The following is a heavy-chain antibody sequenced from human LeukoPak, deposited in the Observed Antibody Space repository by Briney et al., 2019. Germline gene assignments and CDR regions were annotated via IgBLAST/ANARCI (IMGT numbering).Heavy chain of an antibody. J-gene: IGHJ6*02. V-gene: IGHV3-23*01. CDR3: AKGNFLLRNGMDV. D-gene: IGHD2-15*01. CDR1: GFTFRGAA. Sequence: GGSLRLSCAVSGFTFRGAAMTWVRQAPGKGLEWVSLISSSGNNAYYADSVKGRFTISRDNSKNTLYLQMSSLRAEDTAVYFCAKGNFLLRNGMDVWGQGTTVTVSS. CDR2: ISSSGNNA.